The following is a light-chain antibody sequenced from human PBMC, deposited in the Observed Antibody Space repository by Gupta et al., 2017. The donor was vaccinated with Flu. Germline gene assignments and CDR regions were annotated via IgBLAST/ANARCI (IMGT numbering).Light chain of an antibody. V-gene: IGKV3-11*01. Sequence: PTTRCLSPGKWATLSCRASQGVSSYLAWYEQKPGEAPRLLIYDASNRATGVPARFSGSGSGTNFTLTISSLEPEDFAVYYCQHRSNCPIAFGQGTPLDIK. CDR1: QGVSSY. CDR2: DAS. J-gene: IGKJ5*01. CDR3: QHRSNCPIA.